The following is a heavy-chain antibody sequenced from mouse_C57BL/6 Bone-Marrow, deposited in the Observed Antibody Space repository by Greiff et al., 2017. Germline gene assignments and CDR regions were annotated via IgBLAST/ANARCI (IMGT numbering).Heavy chain of an antibody. CDR2: IDPSDSET. CDR3: ARATIDWYFDV. V-gene: IGHV1-52*01. D-gene: IGHD1-1*01. J-gene: IGHJ1*03. Sequence: QVQLQQPGAELVRPGSSVTLSCQASGYTFTSYWMHWVKQRPIQGLEWIGNIDPSDSETHYNQKFKDKATLTVDKSSSTAYMQLSSLTSEDSAVYYCARATIDWYFDVWGTGTTVTVSS. CDR1: GYTFTSYW.